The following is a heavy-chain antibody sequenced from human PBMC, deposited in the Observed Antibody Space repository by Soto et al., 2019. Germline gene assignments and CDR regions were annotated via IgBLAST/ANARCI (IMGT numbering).Heavy chain of an antibody. Sequence: GASVKVSCKASGGTFSSYAISWVRQAPGQGLEWMGGIIPILGTANYAQKFQGRVTITADESTSTAYMELSSLRSEDTAVYYCARPVGATYYYYGMDVWGQGTTVTVSS. V-gene: IGHV1-69*13. CDR1: GGTFSSYA. CDR3: ARPVGATYYYYGMDV. J-gene: IGHJ6*02. CDR2: IIPILGTA. D-gene: IGHD1-26*01.